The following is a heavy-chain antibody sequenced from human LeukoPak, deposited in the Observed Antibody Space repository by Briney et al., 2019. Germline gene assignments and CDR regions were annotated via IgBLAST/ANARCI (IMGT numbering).Heavy chain of an antibody. CDR3: ARDLPFVYLSGSSGFEYFQH. Sequence: ASVKVSCKASGYTFTSYGISWVRQAPGQGLEWMGWISAYNGNTNYAQKLQGRVTMTTDTSTSTAYMELRSLRSDDTAVYYCARDLPFVYLSGSSGFEYFQHWGQGTLITVSS. V-gene: IGHV1-18*01. D-gene: IGHD1-26*01. CDR1: GYTFTSYG. J-gene: IGHJ1*01. CDR2: ISAYNGNT.